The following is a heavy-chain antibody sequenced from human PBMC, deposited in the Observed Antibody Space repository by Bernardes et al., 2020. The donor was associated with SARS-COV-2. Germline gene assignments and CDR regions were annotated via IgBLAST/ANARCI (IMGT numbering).Heavy chain of an antibody. V-gene: IGHV1-46*01. CDR1: GYTFTSYY. CDR2: INPSGGST. J-gene: IGHJ4*02. D-gene: IGHD6-19*01. CDR3: ARDLWLAPATGYFDY. Sequence: ASVKVSCKASGYTFTSYYMHWVRQAPGQELEWMGIINPSGGSTSYAQKFQGRVTMTRDTSTSTVYMELSSLRSEDTAVYYCARDLWLAPATGYFDYWGQGTLVTVSS.